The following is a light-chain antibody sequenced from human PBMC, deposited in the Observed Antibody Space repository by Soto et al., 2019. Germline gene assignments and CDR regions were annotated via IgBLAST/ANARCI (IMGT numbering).Light chain of an antibody. V-gene: IGKV3-11*01. J-gene: IGKJ3*01. CDR2: DAS. CDR3: QQRSNWPPFT. CDR1: QSVSSY. Sequence: EIVLTQSPATLSLSPGERATLSCRASQSVSSYLAWYQQKPGQAPRLLIYDASNRVTGIPARFSGSGSGTDFTVTISCLEPEDFAVYYCQQRSNWPPFTFGPGTKVDIK.